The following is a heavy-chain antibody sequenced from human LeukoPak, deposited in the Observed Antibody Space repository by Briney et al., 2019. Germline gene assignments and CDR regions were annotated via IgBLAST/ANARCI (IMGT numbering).Heavy chain of an antibody. D-gene: IGHD3-10*01. V-gene: IGHV3-23*01. CDR3: AAAGDY. CDR1: GFTFSSYA. Sequence: GGSLRLSCAASGFTFSSYAMSWVRQAPGKGLEWVSAISGSTSTTYYADSVKGRFTTSRDNAKNLLYLQMNSLRDEDTAVYYCAAAGDYWGQGTLVTVSS. CDR2: ISGSTSTT. J-gene: IGHJ4*02.